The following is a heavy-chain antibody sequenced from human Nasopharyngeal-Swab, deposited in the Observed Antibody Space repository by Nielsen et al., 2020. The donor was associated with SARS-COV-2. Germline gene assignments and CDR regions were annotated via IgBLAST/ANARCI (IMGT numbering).Heavy chain of an antibody. D-gene: IGHD1-26*01. V-gene: IGHV3-74*01. CDR3: TRAGSYRFDY. CDR1: GFIFSDYW. Sequence: GGSLRLSCAPSGFIFSDYWMHWVRQAPGKGLGWVPRINPAGSTTDYEDSVRGRFTISKDNAKNTLYLQMNSLTAENSAVYFCTRAGSYRFDYWGQGTLVTVSS. CDR2: INPAGSTT. J-gene: IGHJ4*02.